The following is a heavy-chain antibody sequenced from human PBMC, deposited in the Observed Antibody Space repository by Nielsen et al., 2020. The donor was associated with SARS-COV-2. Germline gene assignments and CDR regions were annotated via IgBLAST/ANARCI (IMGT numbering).Heavy chain of an antibody. CDR2: ISSCSSTI. CDR1: GFTFDDYA. CDR3: GRDVVGSGGRFLEWLLY. V-gene: IGHV3-48*02. Sequence: GSLSLSCAASGFTFDDYAMHWVRQAPGQGLEWVSYISSCSSTIYYADSVNGRFTISRDNAKNSLYLQMNSLRDEDTAVYYCGRDVVGSGGRFLEWLLYWGQGTLVTVSS. D-gene: IGHD3-3*01. J-gene: IGHJ4*02.